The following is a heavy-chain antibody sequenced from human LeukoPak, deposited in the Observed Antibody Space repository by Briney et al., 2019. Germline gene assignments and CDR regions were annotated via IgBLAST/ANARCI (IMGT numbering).Heavy chain of an antibody. Sequence: ASVKVSCKASGYTFTGYYMNWVRQAPGQGLEWMGWINPNSGGTNYAQKFQGRVTMTRDTSISTAYMELSRLRSDDTAVYYCARSTSSSSRCDYWGQGTLVTVSS. J-gene: IGHJ4*02. CDR3: ARSTSSSSRCDY. V-gene: IGHV1-2*02. CDR2: INPNSGGT. CDR1: GYTFTGYY. D-gene: IGHD6-6*01.